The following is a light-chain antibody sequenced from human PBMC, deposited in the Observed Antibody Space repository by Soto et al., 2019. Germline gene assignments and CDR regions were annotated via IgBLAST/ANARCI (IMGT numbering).Light chain of an antibody. CDR1: QSISSY. CDR3: QQSYSTPPWT. CDR2: AAS. V-gene: IGKV1-39*01. Sequence: DLQMTQSPSSLSASVGDRVTITCRASQSISSYLNWYQQKPGKAPKLLIYAASSLQSGVPSRFSGSGSETDFSLTISSLQPEDFATYYCQQSYSTPPWTFGQGTKVEIK. J-gene: IGKJ1*01.